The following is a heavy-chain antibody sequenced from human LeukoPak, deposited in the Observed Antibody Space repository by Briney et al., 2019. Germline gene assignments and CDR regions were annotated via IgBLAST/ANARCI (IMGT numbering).Heavy chain of an antibody. CDR3: ARHTESKYCTNGVCWIDY. D-gene: IGHD2-8*01. CDR2: IYHGGST. J-gene: IGHJ4*02. V-gene: IGHV4-38-2*01. CDR1: GYSISSGYY. Sequence: SETLSLTCAVSGYSISSGYYWGGIRQPPGKGLEWNGRIYHGGSTYYNPSLKSRVTISVDTSKNQFSLKLSSVTAADTAVYYCARHTESKYCTNGVCWIDYWGQGTLVTVSS.